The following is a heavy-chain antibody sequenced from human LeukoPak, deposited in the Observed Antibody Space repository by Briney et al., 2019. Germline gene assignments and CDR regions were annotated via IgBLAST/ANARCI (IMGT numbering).Heavy chain of an antibody. D-gene: IGHD6-13*01. Sequence: KPSETLSLTCTVSGGSISSYYWSWIRQPPGKGLEWIGYIYYSGSTNYNPSLKSRVTISVDTSKNQFSLKLSSVTAADTAVYYCAAARGSSSGTGYWGQGTLVTISS. J-gene: IGHJ4*02. V-gene: IGHV4-59*01. CDR1: GGSISSYY. CDR3: AAARGSSSGTGY. CDR2: IYYSGST.